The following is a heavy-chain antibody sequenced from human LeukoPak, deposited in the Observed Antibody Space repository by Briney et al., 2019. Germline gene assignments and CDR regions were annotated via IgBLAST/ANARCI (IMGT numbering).Heavy chain of an antibody. Sequence: PSETLSLTCTVSGGSISSYYWSWIRQPPGKGLEWIGYIYYSGSTNYNPSLKSRDTISVDTSKNQFSLKLSSVTAADTAVYYCARVRDTAMAEAPFDYWGQGTLVTVSS. V-gene: IGHV4-59*01. J-gene: IGHJ4*02. CDR3: ARVRDTAMAEAPFDY. CDR1: GGSISSYY. D-gene: IGHD5-18*01. CDR2: IYYSGST.